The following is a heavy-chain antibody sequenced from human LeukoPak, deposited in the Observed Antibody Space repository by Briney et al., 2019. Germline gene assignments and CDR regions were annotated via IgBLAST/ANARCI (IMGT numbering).Heavy chain of an antibody. Sequence: ASVKVSCKAFGYTFTSNYMHWVRQAPGQGLEWMGWINPNSGGTNYAQKFQGRVTMTRDTSISTAYMELSRLRSDDTAVYYCARGLRLLWFGEGYYMDVWGKGTTVTVSS. J-gene: IGHJ6*03. CDR1: GYTFTSNY. D-gene: IGHD3-10*01. CDR2: INPNSGGT. V-gene: IGHV1-2*02. CDR3: ARGLRLLWFGEGYYMDV.